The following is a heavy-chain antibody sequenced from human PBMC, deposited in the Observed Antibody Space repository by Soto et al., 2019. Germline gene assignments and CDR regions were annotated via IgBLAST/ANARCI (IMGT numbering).Heavy chain of an antibody. CDR3: AKVAKSGVVAEYFDS. CDR1: GFTFANFG. CDR2: ISSSGRRT. D-gene: IGHD3-3*01. V-gene: IGHV3-23*01. J-gene: IGHJ4*02. Sequence: GGSLRLSCVTSGFTFANFGMVWVRQAPGKGLYWVSGISSSGRRTYYADSVKGRFTISRDNSKNTLYLQMDSLRGDDTAVYYCAKVAKSGVVAEYFDSWGQGALVTVSS.